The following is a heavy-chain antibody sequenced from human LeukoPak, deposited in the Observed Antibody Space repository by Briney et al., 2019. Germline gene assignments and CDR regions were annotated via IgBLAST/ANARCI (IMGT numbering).Heavy chain of an antibody. D-gene: IGHD1-26*01. V-gene: IGHV3-23*01. CDR1: GFTFSSYW. J-gene: IGHJ2*01. CDR2: ISGTGDST. Sequence: GGSLRLSCAASGFTFSSYWMNWVRQAPGKGLEWVSSISGTGDSTYYADSVKGRFSISRDNSKDTLYLQMNSLRAEDTAVYFCAKKSPQESPVGPYWYLALWGRGTLVTVSS. CDR3: AKKSPQESPVGPYWYLAL.